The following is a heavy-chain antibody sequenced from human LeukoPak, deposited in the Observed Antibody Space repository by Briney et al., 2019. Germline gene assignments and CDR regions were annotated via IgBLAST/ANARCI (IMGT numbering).Heavy chain of an antibody. V-gene: IGHV4-34*01. Sequence: SETLSLTCSVYGGSFSGYYWRWIRQPPGKGLEWIGEINHSGNSNYNPSLKSRVTISVDTSKNQSSLKLNSVTAADTGVYYCARGLTHWGQGTLVTVSS. CDR1: GGSFSGYY. J-gene: IGHJ4*02. CDR3: ARGLTH. CDR2: INHSGNS.